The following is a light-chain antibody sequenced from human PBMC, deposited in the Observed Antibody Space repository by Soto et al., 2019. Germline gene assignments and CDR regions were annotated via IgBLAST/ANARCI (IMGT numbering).Light chain of an antibody. V-gene: IGLV2-14*01. Sequence: QSVLTQPASVSGSPGQSITLSCTGTSSDIGGYDYVSWYQRHPGKAPKLIIYDVNNRPSGVSNRFSGSKSGNTASLTISGLQAEDEAEDYCTSYASGSSHVVFGGGTKVTVL. J-gene: IGLJ2*01. CDR2: DVN. CDR3: TSYASGSSHVV. CDR1: SSDIGGYDY.